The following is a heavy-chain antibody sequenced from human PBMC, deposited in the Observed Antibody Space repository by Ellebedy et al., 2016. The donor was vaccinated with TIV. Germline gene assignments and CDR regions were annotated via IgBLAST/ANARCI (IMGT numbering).Heavy chain of an antibody. CDR3: AKGVLFRLGAED. CDR2: ISGSGSST. CDR1: GFTFSSYA. V-gene: IGHV3-23*01. J-gene: IGHJ4*02. D-gene: IGHD3-16*01. Sequence: GESLKISCAASGFTFSSYAMTWVRQAPGKGLEWVSAISGSGSSTYYADSVKGRFTISRDNSKNTLYLQMNSLRAEDTAVYYCAKGVLFRLGAEDWGQGTLVTVSS.